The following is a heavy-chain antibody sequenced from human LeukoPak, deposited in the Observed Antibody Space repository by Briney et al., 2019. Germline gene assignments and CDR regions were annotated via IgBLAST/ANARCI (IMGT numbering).Heavy chain of an antibody. CDR2: ISGSGGST. D-gene: IGHD3-22*01. CDR3: AKEYYDSPDWNDYFDY. Sequence: GGSLRLSCAASGFTFSSYGMTWVRQAPGKGLEWVSGISGSGGSTFYADSVKGRFTISRDNSKDTLYLQMNTLRAEETAVYYCAKEYYDSPDWNDYFDYWGQGTLVTVSS. V-gene: IGHV3-23*01. CDR1: GFTFSSYG. J-gene: IGHJ4*02.